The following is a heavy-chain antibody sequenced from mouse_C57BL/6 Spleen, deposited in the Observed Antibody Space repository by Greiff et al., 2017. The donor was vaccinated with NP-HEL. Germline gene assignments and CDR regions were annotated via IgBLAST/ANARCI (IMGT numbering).Heavy chain of an antibody. V-gene: IGHV1-82*01. D-gene: IGHD1-1*01. CDR1: GYAFSSSW. J-gene: IGHJ3*01. Sequence: VQLQQSGPELVKPGASVKISCKASGYAFSSSWMNWVKQRPGKGLEWIGRIYPGDGDTNYNGKFKGKATLTADKSSSTAYMQLSSLTSEDSAVYFCAITTVAARPWFAYWSQGTLVTVSA. CDR2: IYPGDGDT. CDR3: AITTVAARPWFAY.